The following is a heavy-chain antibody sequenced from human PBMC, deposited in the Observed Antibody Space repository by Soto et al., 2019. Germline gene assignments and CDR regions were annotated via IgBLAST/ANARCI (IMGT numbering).Heavy chain of an antibody. CDR2: INPSGGST. CDR3: ASLGSGDYYDY. V-gene: IGHV1-46*01. J-gene: IGHJ4*02. D-gene: IGHD3-10*01. CDR1: GYTFTSYY. Sequence: ASGKVSCKASGYTFTSYYMHWVRQAPGQGLEWMGIINPSGGSTSYAQKFQGRVTMTRDTSTSTVYMELSSLRSEDTAVYYCASLGSGDYYDYWGQGTLVPVSS.